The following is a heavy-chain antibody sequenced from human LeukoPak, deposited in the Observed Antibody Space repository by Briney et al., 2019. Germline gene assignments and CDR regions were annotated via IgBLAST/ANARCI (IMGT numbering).Heavy chain of an antibody. D-gene: IGHD5-24*01. CDR3: ARATPGGLHGYSFDY. CDR2: IIPIFGTA. V-gene: IGHV1-69*05. J-gene: IGHJ4*02. Sequence: SVKVSCKASGGTFSSYAISWVRQAPGRGLEWMGGIIPIFGTANYAQKFQDRVSMTRDTSINTAYMELTSLRPGDTAVYYCARATPGGLHGYSFDYWGQGTVVTVYS. CDR1: GGTFSSYA.